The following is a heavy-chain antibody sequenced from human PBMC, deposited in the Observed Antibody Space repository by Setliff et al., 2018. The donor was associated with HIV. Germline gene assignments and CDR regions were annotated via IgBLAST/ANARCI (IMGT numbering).Heavy chain of an antibody. Sequence: TSETLSLTCAVYGESLSAYYWTRIRQSPGKGLEWIGEISHGGSANYNPSLKSRVTISEDTSKNQFSLKLKSATAADTAVYYCARGRGPVGGDAIDIWGQGTMVTVSS. CDR2: ISHGGSA. CDR1: GESLSAYY. V-gene: IGHV4-34*01. CDR3: ARGRGPVGGDAIDI. D-gene: IGHD3-16*01. J-gene: IGHJ3*02.